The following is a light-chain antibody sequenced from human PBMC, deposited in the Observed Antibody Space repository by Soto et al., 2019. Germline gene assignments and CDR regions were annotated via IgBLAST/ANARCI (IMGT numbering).Light chain of an antibody. CDR1: PSVTNF. J-gene: IGKJ4*01. V-gene: IGKV3-20*01. Sequence: EIVLTQSPATLSLSPGERATLSCRASPSVTNFLAWYQQKPGQPPRVILFGVSTRATAIPDRFSGSGSGTDFTLTISRLEPDDFGLYYCHQYGNSPLTFGGGTKVDIK. CDR2: GVS. CDR3: HQYGNSPLT.